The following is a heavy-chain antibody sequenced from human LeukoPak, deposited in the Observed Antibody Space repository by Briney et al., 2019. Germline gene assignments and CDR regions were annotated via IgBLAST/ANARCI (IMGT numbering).Heavy chain of an antibody. V-gene: IGHV4-34*01. Sequence: SETLSLTCAVYGGSFSGYYWSWIRQPPGKGLEWIGEINHSESTNYNPSLKSRVTISVDMSKNQFSLELSSVTAADTAMYYCARGGREVVVPAAITWFDPWGQGTLVTVSS. CDR2: INHSEST. CDR3: ARGGREVVVPAAITWFDP. CDR1: GGSFSGYY. D-gene: IGHD2-2*02. J-gene: IGHJ5*02.